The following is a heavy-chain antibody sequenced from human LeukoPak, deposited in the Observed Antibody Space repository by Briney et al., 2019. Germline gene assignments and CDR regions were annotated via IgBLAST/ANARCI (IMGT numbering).Heavy chain of an antibody. Sequence: PSETLSLTCTVSGGSISSYYWSWIRQPPGKGLEWIGYIYYSGSTNYNPSLKSRVIISVDTSKNQFSLKLSSVTAADTAVYYCARGVDSSWFDPWGQGTLVTVSS. V-gene: IGHV4-59*01. J-gene: IGHJ5*02. CDR3: ARGVDSSWFDP. CDR1: GGSISSYY. CDR2: IYYSGST. D-gene: IGHD3-9*01.